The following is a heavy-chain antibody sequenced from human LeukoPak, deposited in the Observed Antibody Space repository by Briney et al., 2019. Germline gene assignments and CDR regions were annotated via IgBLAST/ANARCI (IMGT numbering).Heavy chain of an antibody. D-gene: IGHD7-27*01. CDR2: IYNSGIT. CDR1: GGSISGYY. V-gene: IGHV4-59*08. J-gene: IGHJ4*02. CDR3: ATMILTGDRGRGYYDY. Sequence: PSETLSLTCTVSGGSISGYYWTWIRQLPGKGLEWIGYIYNSGITNYNPSLKSRVTVSVDTSKNQFSLRLTSVTAADTAVYYCATMILTGDRGRGYYDYWGQGTLVTVSS.